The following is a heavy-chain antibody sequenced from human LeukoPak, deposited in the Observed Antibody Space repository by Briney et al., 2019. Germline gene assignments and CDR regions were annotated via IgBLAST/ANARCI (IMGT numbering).Heavy chain of an antibody. CDR2: INSDGSST. V-gene: IGHV3-74*01. D-gene: IGHD1-26*01. CDR1: GFTFSSYW. J-gene: IGHJ6*03. Sequence: PGGSLRLSCAASGFTFSSYWMHWVRQAPGKGLVWVSRINSDGSSTSYADSVKGRFTISRDNAKNTLYLQMNSLRAEDTAVYYCARVRAKKYYYYYYMDVWGKGTTVTVSS. CDR3: ARVRAKKYYYYYYMDV.